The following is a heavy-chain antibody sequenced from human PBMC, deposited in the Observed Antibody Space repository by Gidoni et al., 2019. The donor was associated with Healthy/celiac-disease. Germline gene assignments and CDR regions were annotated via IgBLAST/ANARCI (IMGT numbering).Heavy chain of an antibody. J-gene: IGHJ4*02. CDR1: GYTFPSYG. D-gene: IGHD4-17*01. CDR3: ARDSISTTVVTGFDY. V-gene: IGHV1-18*04. Sequence: QVQLVPSGAEVKQPGASVKVSCKASGYTFPSYGISWVRQAPGQGLEWMGWISVYNGNTNYAQKLQGRVTMTTDTSTSTAYMELRSLRSDDTAGDYCARDSISTTVVTGFDYWGQGTLVTVSS. CDR2: ISVYNGNT.